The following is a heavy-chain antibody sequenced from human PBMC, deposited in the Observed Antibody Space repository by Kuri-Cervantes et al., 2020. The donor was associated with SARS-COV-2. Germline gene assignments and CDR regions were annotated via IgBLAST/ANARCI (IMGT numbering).Heavy chain of an antibody. D-gene: IGHD6-13*01. V-gene: IGHV4-4*07. J-gene: IGHJ6*03. CDR2: IYTSGST. CDR1: GYSISSGYY. Sequence: SETLSLTCAVSGYSISSGYYWGWIRQPAGKGLEWIGRIYTSGSTNYNPSLKSRVTMSVDTSKNQFSLKLSSVTAADTAVYYCARAGYSSSWDYYYYYYMDVWGKGTTVTVSS. CDR3: ARAGYSSSWDYYYYYYMDV.